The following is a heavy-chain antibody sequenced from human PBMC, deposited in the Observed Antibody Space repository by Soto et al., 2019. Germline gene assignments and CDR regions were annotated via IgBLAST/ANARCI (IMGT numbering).Heavy chain of an antibody. D-gene: IGHD2-2*01. CDR1: GYTFTSYG. Sequence: QVQLVQSGAEVKKPGASVKVSCKASGYTFTSYGISWVRQAPGQGLEWMGWISAYNGNTNYAQKPQGRVPMTTDTSTSTDYMELRSLRSDDTAVYFCARDEYPRYFDLWGRGTLVTVSS. J-gene: IGHJ2*01. V-gene: IGHV1-18*04. CDR3: ARDEYPRYFDL. CDR2: ISAYNGNT.